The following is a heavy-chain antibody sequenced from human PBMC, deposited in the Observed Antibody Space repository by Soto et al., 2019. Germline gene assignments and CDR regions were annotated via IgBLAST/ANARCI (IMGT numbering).Heavy chain of an antibody. J-gene: IGHJ6*02. Sequence: QVQLVESGGGVVQPGRSLRLSCAASGFTFSSYGMHWVRQAPGKGLEWVAVISYDGSNKYYADSVKGRFTISRDNSKNTLYLQMNSLRAEDTAVYYCAKVYYYYYGMDVWGQGTTVTVSS. CDR2: ISYDGSNK. CDR1: GFTFSSYG. CDR3: AKVYYYYYGMDV. V-gene: IGHV3-30*18.